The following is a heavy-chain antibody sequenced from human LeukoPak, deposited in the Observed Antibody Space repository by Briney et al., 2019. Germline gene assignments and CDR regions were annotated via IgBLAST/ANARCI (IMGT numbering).Heavy chain of an antibody. Sequence: ERSLRLSCAASGFTFSSYAMHRVRQAPGKGLEWVAVLSYDGSNKYYADSVKGRFTISRDNSKNTLYLQMNSLRAEDTAVYYCASIAVAGDFDYWGQGTLVTVSS. J-gene: IGHJ4*02. CDR3: ASIAVAGDFDY. D-gene: IGHD6-19*01. V-gene: IGHV3-30*04. CDR2: LSYDGSNK. CDR1: GFTFSSYA.